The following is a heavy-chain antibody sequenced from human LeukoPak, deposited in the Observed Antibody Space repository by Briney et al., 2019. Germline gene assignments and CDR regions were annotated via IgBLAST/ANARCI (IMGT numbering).Heavy chain of an antibody. J-gene: IGHJ6*04. D-gene: IGHD3-10*01. V-gene: IGHV1-3*01. CDR1: GYTFTSYA. Sequence: ASVKVSCKASGYTFTSYAMHWGRQAPGQRLEWMGWINAGNGNTKYSQKFQGRVTITRDTSASTAYMELSSLRSEDTAVYYCAREISGDYYGSGSASYGMDVWGKGTTVTVSS. CDR2: INAGNGNT. CDR3: AREISGDYYGSGSASYGMDV.